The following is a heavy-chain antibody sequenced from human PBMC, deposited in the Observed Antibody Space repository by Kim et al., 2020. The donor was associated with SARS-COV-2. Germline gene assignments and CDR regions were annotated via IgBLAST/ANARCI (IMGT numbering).Heavy chain of an antibody. CDR2: A. CDR3: ARGGENGYFQH. V-gene: IGHV1-69*04. Sequence: ANYAQRFQGRVTITADKSTSTAYMELSSLRSEDTAVYYCARGGENGYFQHWGQGTLVTVSS. J-gene: IGHJ1*01. D-gene: IGHD3-10*01.